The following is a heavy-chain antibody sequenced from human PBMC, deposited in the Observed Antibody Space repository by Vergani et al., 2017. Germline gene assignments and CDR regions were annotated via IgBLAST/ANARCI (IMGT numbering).Heavy chain of an antibody. CDR2: IYYSGST. CDR3: AGDTHSWQRADR. D-gene: IGHD6-13*01. J-gene: IGHJ5*02. V-gene: IGHV4-30-4*08. Sequence: QVQLQESGPGLVKPSQTLSLTCTVSGGSISSGDYYWSWIRQPPGKGLEWIGYIYYSGSTYYNPSLKSRVTISVDTSKNQFSLRLTSVTAADSAIYYCAGDTHSWQRADRWGQGLLVSVSS. CDR1: GGSISSGDYY.